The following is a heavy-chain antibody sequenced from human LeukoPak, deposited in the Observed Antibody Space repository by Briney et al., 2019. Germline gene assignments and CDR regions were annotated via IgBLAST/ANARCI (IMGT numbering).Heavy chain of an antibody. CDR1: GFTFSSYS. D-gene: IGHD6-19*01. Sequence: PGGSLRLSCAASGFTFSSYSMNWVRQAPGKGLEWVSFISSGSSYKYYADSVKGRFTISGDNAKNSLYLQMNSLRAEDTAVYYCARKLEQWLVAPGDYWGQGTLVTVSS. CDR3: ARKLEQWLVAPGDY. J-gene: IGHJ4*02. V-gene: IGHV3-21*01. CDR2: ISSGSSYK.